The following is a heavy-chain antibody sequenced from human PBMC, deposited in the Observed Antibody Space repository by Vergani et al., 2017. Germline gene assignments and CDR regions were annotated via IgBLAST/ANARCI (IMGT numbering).Heavy chain of an antibody. CDR3: ARDFTIVGVVTPTEY. Sequence: EVQLLESGGGLVQPGGSLRLSCAASGFTFSSYWMSWVRQAPGKGLEWVANIKQDGSEKYYVDAVKGRFTISRDNAKNSLYRQMNSLRAEDTAVYYCARDFTIVGVVTPTEYWGQGTLVTVTS. V-gene: IGHV3-7*03. J-gene: IGHJ4*02. CDR2: IKQDGSEK. CDR1: GFTFSSYW. D-gene: IGHD3-3*01.